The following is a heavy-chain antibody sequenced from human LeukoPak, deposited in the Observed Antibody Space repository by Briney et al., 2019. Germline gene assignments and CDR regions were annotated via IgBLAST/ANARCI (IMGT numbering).Heavy chain of an antibody. CDR1: GGSISSDY. CDR3: ARSEYSSSSGHFDY. CDR2: IYFSGST. V-gene: IGHV4-59*08. D-gene: IGHD6-6*01. Sequence: SETLSLTCTVSGGSISSDYWSWIRQPPGKGLEWIGYIYFSGSTDYNPSLKSRVTISVDTSKNQFSLKLSSVTDTVTAVYYCARSEYSSSSGHFDYWGQGTLVTVSS. J-gene: IGHJ4*02.